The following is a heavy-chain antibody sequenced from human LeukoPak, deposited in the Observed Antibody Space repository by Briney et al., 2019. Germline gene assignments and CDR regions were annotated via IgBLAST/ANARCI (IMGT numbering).Heavy chain of an antibody. Sequence: SETLSLTCTVSGYSISNGYYWGWIRQPPGEGLEWVGSIYHRGGTYYNPSLRSRVTISRDRSKKKFSLKLTSVTAADTAVYFCARGAEYYAIWRGYAGPSDYWGQGISVTASS. J-gene: IGHJ4*02. V-gene: IGHV4-38-2*02. CDR2: IYHRGGT. CDR3: ARGAEYYAIWRGYAGPSDY. CDR1: GYSISNGYY. D-gene: IGHD3-3*01.